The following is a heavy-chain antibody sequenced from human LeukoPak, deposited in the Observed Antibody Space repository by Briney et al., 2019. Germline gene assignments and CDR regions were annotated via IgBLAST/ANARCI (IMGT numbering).Heavy chain of an antibody. Sequence: GGSLRLSCAASGFTFSGYYMSWIRQAPGMGLEWVSYISSSSSYTNYADSVKGRFTISRDNAKNSLYLQMNSLRAEDTAVYYCARVVSGSYSVDYWGQGTLVTVSS. CDR1: GFTFSGYY. V-gene: IGHV3-11*05. D-gene: IGHD1-26*01. CDR3: ARVVSGSYSVDY. CDR2: ISSSSSYT. J-gene: IGHJ4*02.